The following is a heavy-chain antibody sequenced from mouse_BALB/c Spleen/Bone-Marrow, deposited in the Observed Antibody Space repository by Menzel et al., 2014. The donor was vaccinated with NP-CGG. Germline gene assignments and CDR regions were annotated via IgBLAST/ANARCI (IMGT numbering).Heavy chain of an antibody. J-gene: IGHJ4*01. CDR2: ISNGGGST. Sequence: EVMLVESGGGLVQPGGSLELSCATSGFTFRDYYMYWVRQTPEKRLEWVAYISNGGGSTYYPDTVKGRFTISRDNAKNNLYLQMSRLKSEDTAMYYCARQGTLDYWGRGTSVTVSS. V-gene: IGHV5-12*02. CDR1: GFTFRDYY. CDR3: ARQGTLDY.